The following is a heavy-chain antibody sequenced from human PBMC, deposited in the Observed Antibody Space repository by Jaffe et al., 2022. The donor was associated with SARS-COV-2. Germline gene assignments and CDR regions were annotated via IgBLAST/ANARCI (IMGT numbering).Heavy chain of an antibody. J-gene: IGHJ4*02. CDR3: AVRAVTTPLNDY. CDR2: INHSGST. CDR1: GGSFSGYY. Sequence: QVQLQQWGAGLLKPSETLSLTCAVYGGSFSGYYWSWIRQPPGKGLEWIGEINHSGSTNYNPSLKSRVTISVDTSKNQFSLKLSSVTAADTAVYYCAVRAVTTPLNDYWGQGTLVTVSS. V-gene: IGHV4-34*01. D-gene: IGHD4-17*01.